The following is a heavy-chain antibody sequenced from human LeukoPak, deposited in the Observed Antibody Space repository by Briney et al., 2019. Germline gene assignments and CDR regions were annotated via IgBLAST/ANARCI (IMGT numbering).Heavy chain of an antibody. V-gene: IGHV3-43D*03. CDR2: ISWDGGNI. CDR1: GFTLDDYA. D-gene: IGHD2-2*02. Sequence: GGSQRLSCAASGFTLDDYAMHWVRQAPGKGLEWVSLISWDGGNIYYADSMKGRFTISRDNSKNSLYLQMNSLRTEDSAFYYCAKAAIRYTTRWNNFDYWGQGTLVTVSS. J-gene: IGHJ4*02. CDR3: AKAAIRYTTRWNNFDY.